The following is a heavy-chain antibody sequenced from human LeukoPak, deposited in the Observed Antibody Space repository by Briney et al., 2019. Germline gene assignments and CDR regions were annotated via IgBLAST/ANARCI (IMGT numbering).Heavy chain of an antibody. J-gene: IGHJ4*02. D-gene: IGHD1-26*01. V-gene: IGHV4-39*01. CDR1: GGSISSSSYY. CDR2: IYYSGST. Sequence: SETLSLTCTVSGGSISSSSYYWGWIRQTPGKGLEWIGSIYYSGSTYYNPSLKSRVTISVDTSKNQFSLKLSSVTAADTAVYYCARPHKVGATSYDYWGQGTLVTVSS. CDR3: ARPHKVGATSYDY.